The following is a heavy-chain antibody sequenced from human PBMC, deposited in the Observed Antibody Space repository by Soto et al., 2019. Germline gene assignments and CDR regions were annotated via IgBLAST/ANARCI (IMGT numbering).Heavy chain of an antibody. J-gene: IGHJ5*02. V-gene: IGHV3-23*01. D-gene: IGHD2-8*01. CDR1: GFTFSDYA. Sequence: ELQLLESGGGLVQPGGSLRLSCAASGFTFSDYAMSWVRQAPGKGREWVSAIGTSDDIFYADSVKGRYTISRDDSKTTLNLKINSPRAEDTAIYYGAKDLGSEWFHYRWFDPGGQGTLVTVSS. CDR3: AKDLGSEWFHYRWFDP. CDR2: IGTSDDI.